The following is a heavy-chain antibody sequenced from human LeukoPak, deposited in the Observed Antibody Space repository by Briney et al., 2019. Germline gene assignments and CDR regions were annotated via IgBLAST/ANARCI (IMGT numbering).Heavy chain of an antibody. V-gene: IGHV3-48*03. Sequence: GGSLRLSCAASGFTFSSYEMNWVRQAPGKGLEWVSYISSSGSTIYYADSVKGRFTISRDNAKNSLYLQMNSLRAEDTAVYYCARWARIAVAGRGIDVWGKGTTVTVSS. CDR3: ARWARIAVAGRGIDV. J-gene: IGHJ6*04. CDR1: GFTFSSYE. CDR2: ISSSGSTI. D-gene: IGHD6-19*01.